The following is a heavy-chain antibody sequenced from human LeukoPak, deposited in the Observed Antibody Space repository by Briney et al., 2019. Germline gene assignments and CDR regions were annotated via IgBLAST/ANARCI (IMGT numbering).Heavy chain of an antibody. Sequence: SETLSLTCTVSGGSISSGGYYWSWIRQHPGKGLEWIGYIYYSGSTYYNPSLKSRVTISVDTSKNQFSLKLSSVTAADTAVYYCARGRSGWNQYYFDYWGQGTLVTVSS. CDR2: IYYSGST. V-gene: IGHV4-31*03. D-gene: IGHD6-19*01. CDR3: ARGRSGWNQYYFDY. J-gene: IGHJ4*02. CDR1: GGSISSGGYY.